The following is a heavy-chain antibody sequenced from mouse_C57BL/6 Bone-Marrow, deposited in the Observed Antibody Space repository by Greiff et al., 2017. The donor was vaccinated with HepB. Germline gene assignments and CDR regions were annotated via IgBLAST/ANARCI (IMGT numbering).Heavy chain of an antibody. D-gene: IGHD1-1*01. CDR3: AREVLFTTVVATRFAY. V-gene: IGHV1-81*01. Sequence: QVQLQQSGAELARPGASVKLSCKASGYTFTSYGISWVKQRTGQGLEWIGEIYPRSGNTYYNEKFKGKATLTADKSSSTAYMELRSLTSEDSAVYFCAREVLFTTVVATRFAYWGQGTLVTVSA. J-gene: IGHJ3*01. CDR2: IYPRSGNT. CDR1: GYTFTSYG.